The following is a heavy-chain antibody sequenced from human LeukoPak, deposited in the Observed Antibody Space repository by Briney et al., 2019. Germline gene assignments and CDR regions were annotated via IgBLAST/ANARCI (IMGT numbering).Heavy chain of an antibody. D-gene: IGHD1-1*01. CDR2: IRYDGSNK. J-gene: IGHJ3*02. CDR1: GFTFSSYG. V-gene: IGHV3-30*02. CDR3: VKDRDWNDDDNAFDI. Sequence: GGSLRLSCAASGFTFSSYGMHWVRQAPGKGLEWVAFIRYDGSNKYYADSVKGRFTISRDNFKNTLYLQMNSLRAEDTAVYYCVKDRDWNDDDNAFDIWGQGTMVTVSS.